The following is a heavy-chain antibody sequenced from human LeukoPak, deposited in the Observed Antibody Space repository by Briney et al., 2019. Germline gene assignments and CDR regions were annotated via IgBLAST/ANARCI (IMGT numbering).Heavy chain of an antibody. CDR1: GFTFSTYD. CDR2: IRYDGSKN. CDR3: VRGGPSTWS. J-gene: IGHJ5*02. D-gene: IGHD2-15*01. Sequence: GGSLRLSCVASGFTFSTYDMHWVRQAPGKGLEWVAFIRYDGSKNDYADSVKGRFTISRDDAKNMLFLQMNSLRAEDTAVYYCVRGGPSTWSWGQGTLVTVSS. V-gene: IGHV3-30*02.